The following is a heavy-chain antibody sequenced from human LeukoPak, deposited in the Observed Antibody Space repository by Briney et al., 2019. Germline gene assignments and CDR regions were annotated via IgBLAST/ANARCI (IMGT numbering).Heavy chain of an antibody. V-gene: IGHV1-2*02. CDR3: ARDGAGNHYYYYYYMDV. D-gene: IGHD3-16*01. Sequence: ASVKVSCKASGYTFTGYYMHWVRQAPGQGLEWMGWINPNSGGTNYAQKFQGRVTMTRDTSISTAYMELSRLRSDDTAVYYCARDGAGNHYYYYYYMDVWGKGTTVTVSS. J-gene: IGHJ6*03. CDR2: INPNSGGT. CDR1: GYTFTGYY.